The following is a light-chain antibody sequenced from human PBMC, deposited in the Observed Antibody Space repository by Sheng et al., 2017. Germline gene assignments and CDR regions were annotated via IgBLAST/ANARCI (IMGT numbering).Light chain of an antibody. CDR1: QSISVY. V-gene: IGKV1-39*01. Sequence: DIQMTQSPSSLSASVGDRVTITCRASQSISVYLNWYQQKSGKAPNLLIYGAFSLQSGVPSRFSGSESGTDFTLTISSLQHEDVATYYCQQSYSTPRTFGQGTKVEIK. J-gene: IGKJ2*01. CDR2: GAF. CDR3: QQSYSTPRT.